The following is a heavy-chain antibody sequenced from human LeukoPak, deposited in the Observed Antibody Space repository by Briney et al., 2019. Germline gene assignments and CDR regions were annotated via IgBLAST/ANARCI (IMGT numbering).Heavy chain of an antibody. CDR2: IYYSGST. V-gene: IGHV4-59*01. CDR1: GGSISSYY. J-gene: IGHJ4*02. Sequence: NPSETLSLTCTVSGGSISSYYWSWIRQPPGKGLEWIGYIYYSGSTNYNPSLKSRVTISVDTSKNQFSLKLSSVAAADTAVYYCARSSRGAAAGFDFWGQGTLVTVSS. CDR3: ARSSRGAAAGFDF. D-gene: IGHD6-13*01.